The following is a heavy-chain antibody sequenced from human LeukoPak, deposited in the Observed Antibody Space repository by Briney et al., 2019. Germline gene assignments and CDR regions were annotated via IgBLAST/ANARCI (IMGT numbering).Heavy chain of an antibody. CDR1: GFTFSSFA. Sequence: GGSLRLSCAASGFTFSSFAMIWVRQAPGKGLQWVSVISGGGGSTHYADSVKGRFNISRDNSKKTLYLQMTSLSADDTAVDYCAKDRMIVEVRFEYWGQGTLVTVSS. J-gene: IGHJ4*02. D-gene: IGHD3-22*01. CDR3: AKDRMIVEVRFEY. V-gene: IGHV3-23*01. CDR2: ISGGGGST.